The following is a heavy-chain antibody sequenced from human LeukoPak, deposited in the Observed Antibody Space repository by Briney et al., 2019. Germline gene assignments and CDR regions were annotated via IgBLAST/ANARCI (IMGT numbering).Heavy chain of an antibody. V-gene: IGHV1-2*02. CDR3: ATKRVGHYFGFDP. D-gene: IGHD2/OR15-2a*01. Sequence: RASVKVSCKGSGYTFTDYYIHWVRQVPGQGLEWIGWGKPDSGASNFAQTFQGRVTKTRDTSITTAYMELSSLTSDDTAIYYCATKRVGHYFGFDPWGQGTLVTVSS. J-gene: IGHJ5*02. CDR2: GKPDSGAS. CDR1: GYTFTDYY.